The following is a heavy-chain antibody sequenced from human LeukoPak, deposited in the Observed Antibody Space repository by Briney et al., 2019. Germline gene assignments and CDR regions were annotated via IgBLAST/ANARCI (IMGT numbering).Heavy chain of an antibody. D-gene: IGHD6-19*01. Sequence: NPSGTLSLTCTVSGGSISSGGYYWSWIRQHPGKGLEWIGYIYYSGSTYYNPSLKSRVTISVDTSKNQFSLKLSSVTAADTAVYYCAGGIAVADYYLDYWGQGTLVTVSS. CDR1: GGSISSGGYY. CDR2: IYYSGST. J-gene: IGHJ4*02. V-gene: IGHV4-31*03. CDR3: AGGIAVADYYLDY.